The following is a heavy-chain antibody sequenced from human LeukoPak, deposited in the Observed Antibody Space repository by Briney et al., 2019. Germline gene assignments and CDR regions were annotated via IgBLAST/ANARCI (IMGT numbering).Heavy chain of an antibody. CDR2: IYYSGST. CDR1: SGSISSHY. J-gene: IGHJ4*02. CDR3: ARGGDFDY. V-gene: IGHV4-59*11. D-gene: IGHD3-16*01. Sequence: SETLSLTCTVSSGSISSHYWSWIRQPPGKGLEWIGYIYYSGSTNYNPSLKSRVTISVDTSKNQFSLKLSSVTAANTAVYYCARGGDFDYWGQGTLVTVSS.